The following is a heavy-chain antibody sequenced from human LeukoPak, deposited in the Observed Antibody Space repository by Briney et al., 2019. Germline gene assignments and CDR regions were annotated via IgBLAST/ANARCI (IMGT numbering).Heavy chain of an antibody. Sequence: ASVKVSCKASGYTFTGYYMHWVRQAPGQGLEWMGWINPNSGGTNYAQKFQGRVTMTRDTSISTAYMELSSLRSEDTAVYYCARDSNLLWFGELSNNWFDPWGQGTLVTVSS. CDR1: GYTFTGYY. V-gene: IGHV1-2*02. CDR3: ARDSNLLWFGELSNNWFDP. J-gene: IGHJ5*02. CDR2: INPNSGGT. D-gene: IGHD3-10*01.